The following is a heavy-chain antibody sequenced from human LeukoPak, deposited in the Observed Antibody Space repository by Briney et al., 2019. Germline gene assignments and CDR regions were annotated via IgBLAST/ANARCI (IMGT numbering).Heavy chain of an antibody. V-gene: IGHV3-20*04. CDR1: GFTFSSYS. CDR2: IDWNGDST. J-gene: IGHJ4*02. CDR3: ARTHYGANRGYFDY. Sequence: LPGGSLRLSCAASGFTFSSYSMSWVRQVPGKGLEWVSGIDWNGDSTGYADSVKGRFTISRDNAKNSLYLQMNSLRGEDTALYYCARTHYGANRGYFDYWGPGTLVTVSS. D-gene: IGHD4-17*01.